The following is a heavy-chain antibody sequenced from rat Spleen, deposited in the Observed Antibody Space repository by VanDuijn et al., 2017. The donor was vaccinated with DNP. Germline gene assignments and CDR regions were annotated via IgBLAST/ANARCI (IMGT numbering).Heavy chain of an antibody. Sequence: EVQLVESGGGLVQPGRSLKLSCAASGFTFSDYAMAWVRQAPMKGLEWVAYIRYDGGSTYYGDSVKGHFTISRDNAKSTLYLQMDSLRSEDTATYYCITFEGRNAWGQGTSVTVSS. V-gene: IGHV5-17*01. CDR1: GFTFSDYA. CDR2: IRYDGGST. D-gene: IGHD1-10*01. CDR3: ITFEGRNA. J-gene: IGHJ4*01.